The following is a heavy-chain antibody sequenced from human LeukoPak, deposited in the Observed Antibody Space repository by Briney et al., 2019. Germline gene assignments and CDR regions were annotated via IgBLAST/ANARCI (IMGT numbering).Heavy chain of an antibody. CDR2: IGTAGDT. Sequence: TGGFLRLSCEASGITFSTSDMHWLRQAPGKGLEWVSVIGTAGDTYYADSVKGRFTISRENAKNSLYLQMNSLRAGDTAVYYCARGSVRVGMDVWGQGTTVTVSS. J-gene: IGHJ6*02. V-gene: IGHV3-13*01. D-gene: IGHD6-13*01. CDR3: ARGSVRVGMDV. CDR1: GITFSTSD.